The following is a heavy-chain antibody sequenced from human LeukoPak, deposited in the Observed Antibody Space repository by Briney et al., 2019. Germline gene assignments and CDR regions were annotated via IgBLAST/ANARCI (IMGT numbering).Heavy chain of an antibody. CDR3: ARESSSGLIIDF. CDR2: ISGSASYT. J-gene: IGHJ4*02. D-gene: IGHD6-19*01. CDR1: RFTFSDYY. Sequence: GGCLRLSCSPSRFTFSDYYMNWIRQAPGKGLEWVSYISGSASYTDYVESVKGRFNISRDSAKSSLYLRMDSLRAEDTAVYYCARESSSGLIIDFWGQGTLVTVSS. V-gene: IGHV3-11*06.